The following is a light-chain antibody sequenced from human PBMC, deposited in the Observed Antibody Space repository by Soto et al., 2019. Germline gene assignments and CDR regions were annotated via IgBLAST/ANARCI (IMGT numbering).Light chain of an antibody. CDR2: AVT. V-gene: IGLV2-14*01. J-gene: IGLJ1*01. CDR3: SSNTSSSTL. Sequence: QSALTQPASVSGSPGQSINISCTGTSSDVGGYNYVSWYQQHPGKAPKLMIYAVTDRPSGVSSRFSGSKSGNTASLTISGLQAEDEADYYCSSNTSSSTLFGTGTKVTVL. CDR1: SSDVGGYNY.